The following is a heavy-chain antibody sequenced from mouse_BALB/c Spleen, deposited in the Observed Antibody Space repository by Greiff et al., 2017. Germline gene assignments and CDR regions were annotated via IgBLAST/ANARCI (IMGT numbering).Heavy chain of an antibody. CDR2: ISSGGSYT. Sequence: EVQGVESGGDLVKPGGSLKLSCAASGFTFSSYGMSWVRQTPDKRLEWVATISSGGSYTYYPDSVKGRFTISRDNAKNTLYLQMSSLKSEDTAMYYCARHGTTATFAYWGQGTLVTVSA. J-gene: IGHJ3*01. CDR1: GFTFSSYG. CDR3: ARHGTTATFAY. V-gene: IGHV5-6*01. D-gene: IGHD1-2*01.